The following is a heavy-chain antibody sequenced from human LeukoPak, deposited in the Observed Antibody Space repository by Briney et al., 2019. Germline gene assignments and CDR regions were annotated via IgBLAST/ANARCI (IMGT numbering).Heavy chain of an antibody. CDR2: ISSSSSYI. V-gene: IGHV3-21*01. CDR3: ARVPYPGYSSGWFDY. J-gene: IGHJ4*02. Sequence: GGSLRLSCAASGFTFSSYSMNWVRQAPGKGLEWVSSISSSSSYIYYADSVKGRFTISRDNAKNSLYPQMNSLRAEDTAVYYCARVPYPGYSSGWFDYWGQGTLVTVSS. CDR1: GFTFSSYS. D-gene: IGHD6-19*01.